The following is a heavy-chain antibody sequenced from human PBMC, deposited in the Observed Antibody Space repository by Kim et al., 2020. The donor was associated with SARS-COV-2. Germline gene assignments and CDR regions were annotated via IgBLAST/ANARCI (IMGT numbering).Heavy chain of an antibody. D-gene: IGHD5-12*01. Sequence: GYADSVKGRFTISRDNAKNSLYLQMNSLRAEDTALYHCARVGYSGYDFDYWGQGTLVTVSS. J-gene: IGHJ4*02. V-gene: IGHV3-20*01. CDR3: ARVGYSGYDFDY.